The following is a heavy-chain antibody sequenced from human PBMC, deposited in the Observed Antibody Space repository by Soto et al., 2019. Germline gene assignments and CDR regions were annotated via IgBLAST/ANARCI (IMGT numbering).Heavy chain of an antibody. J-gene: IGHJ3*02. D-gene: IGHD3-22*01. CDR2: IIPIFGTA. CDR3: ASVIVAVRAFDI. V-gene: IGHV1-69*13. CDR1: GGTFSSYA. Sequence: ASVKVSCKASGGTFSSYAIGWVRQAPGQGLEWMGGIIPIFGTANYAQKFQGRVTITADESTSTAYMELSSLRSEDTAVYYCASVIVAVRAFDIWGQGTMVTVSS.